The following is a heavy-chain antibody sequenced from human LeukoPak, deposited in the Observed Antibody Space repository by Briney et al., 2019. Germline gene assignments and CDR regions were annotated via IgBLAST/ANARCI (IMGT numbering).Heavy chain of an antibody. Sequence: PGGSLRLSCAASGFTFSSYEMNWVRQAPGKGLEWVSYISSSGTTINYSDSVKGRFTISRDNAKNSLYRQMNSLRAEGTAVYYCARNGLAAIGYFDYWGQGTLVTVSS. CDR1: GFTFSSYE. D-gene: IGHD2-8*01. CDR3: ARNGLAAIGYFDY. V-gene: IGHV3-48*03. CDR2: ISSSGTTI. J-gene: IGHJ4*02.